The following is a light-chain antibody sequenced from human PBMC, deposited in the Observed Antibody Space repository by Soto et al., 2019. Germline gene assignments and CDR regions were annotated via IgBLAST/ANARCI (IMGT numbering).Light chain of an antibody. J-gene: IGKJ3*01. CDR1: QSVSRD. CDR2: DAS. V-gene: IGKV3-11*01. Sequence: DIVLTQSPATLSLSPGERATLSCSASQSVSRDFAWYQQNPGQAPRLLIYDASNRATGIPARFSGSGSGTDFTLTINSLQPEDFAVYYCQHRHNFGPGTKVDF. CDR3: QHRHN.